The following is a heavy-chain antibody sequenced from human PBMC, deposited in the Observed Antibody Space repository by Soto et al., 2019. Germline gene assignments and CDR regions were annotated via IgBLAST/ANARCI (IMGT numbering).Heavy chain of an antibody. V-gene: IGHV4-59*01. D-gene: IGHD3-16*01. Sequence: QVQLQESGPGLVKPSETLSLTCNVSGCYISAYYWSWIRQPPGKGLAWIGYMYNLVTPKYNPSLMCRVTVSVDTSKSQFTLQSRSLTAPDTAVSYCARDTYASLAYWYFDLWGRGALVTVS. CDR3: ARDTYASLAYWYFDL. CDR2: MYNLVTP. J-gene: IGHJ2*01. CDR1: GCYISAYY.